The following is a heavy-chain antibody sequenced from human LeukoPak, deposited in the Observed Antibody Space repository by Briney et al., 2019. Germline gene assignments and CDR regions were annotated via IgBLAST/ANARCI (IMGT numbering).Heavy chain of an antibody. V-gene: IGHV4-38-2*01. CDR2: IYHSGST. CDR1: GYSISSGYY. J-gene: IGHJ4*02. Sequence: SETPSLTCAVSGYSISSGYYWGWIRQPPGKGLEWIGSIYHSGSTYYNPSLKSRVTISVDTSKNQFSLKLSSVTAADTAVYYCAAGLRFGDRAFDYWGQGTLVTVSS. CDR3: AAGLRFGDRAFDY. D-gene: IGHD3-10*01.